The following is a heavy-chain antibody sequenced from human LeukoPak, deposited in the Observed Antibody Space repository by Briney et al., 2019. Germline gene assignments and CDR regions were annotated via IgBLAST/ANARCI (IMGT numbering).Heavy chain of an antibody. CDR1: GGSISSGDYY. V-gene: IGHV4-30-4*08. D-gene: IGHD6-13*01. J-gene: IGHJ5*02. CDR3: ARAHIQQLVGWFDP. CDR2: IYYSGST. Sequence: SETLSLTCTVSGGSISSGDYYWSWIREPPGKGLEWIGYIYYSGSTYYNPSLKSRVTISVDTSKNQFSLKLSSVTAADTAVYYCARAHIQQLVGWFDPWGQGTLVTVSS.